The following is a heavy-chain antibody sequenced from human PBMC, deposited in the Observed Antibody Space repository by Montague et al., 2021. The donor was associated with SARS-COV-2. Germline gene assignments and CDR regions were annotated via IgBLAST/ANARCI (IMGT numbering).Heavy chain of an antibody. D-gene: IGHD1-26*01. V-gene: IGHV4-4*02. CDR1: GGSISSGTW. CDR2: ISHSGGT. CDR3: ARLSSDFGGYFWFDP. Sequence: SETLSLTCAVSGGSISSGTWWTWVRQPPGKGLEWIGEISHSGGTNYNPSLKRRVTSSVDKSKNQFSLNLNSVSAAATAVYYCARLSSDFGGYFWFDPWGQGTLVSVSS. J-gene: IGHJ5*02.